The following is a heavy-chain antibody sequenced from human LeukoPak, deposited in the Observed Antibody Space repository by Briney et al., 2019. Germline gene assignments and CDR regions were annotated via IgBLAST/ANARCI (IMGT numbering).Heavy chain of an antibody. CDR3: ARGYSGSYR. Sequence: SETLSLTCTVSGGSITSENYYWGWIRQPPGKGLEYIGSIYYGRSTYYSQSLKSRVTISLDTSKNQFSLKLSSVTAADTAVYYCARGYSGSYRWGQGTLVTVSS. D-gene: IGHD1-26*01. J-gene: IGHJ5*02. V-gene: IGHV4-39*07. CDR2: IYYGRST. CDR1: GGSITSENYY.